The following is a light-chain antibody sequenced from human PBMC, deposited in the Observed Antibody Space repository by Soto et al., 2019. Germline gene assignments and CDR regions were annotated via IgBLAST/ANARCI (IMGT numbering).Light chain of an antibody. CDR2: DAY. V-gene: IGKV3-11*01. CDR1: QSFRGL. J-gene: IGKJ5*01. CDR3: QQRHMWPIT. Sequence: EVVLTQSPVTLSLSPGERATLSCRASQSFRGLLAWYQQKPGQAPRLLICDAYNRATGIPPRFSVSGSGTDFTLTISSLEPEDSAVYYCQQRHMWPITFGQGTRLEIK.